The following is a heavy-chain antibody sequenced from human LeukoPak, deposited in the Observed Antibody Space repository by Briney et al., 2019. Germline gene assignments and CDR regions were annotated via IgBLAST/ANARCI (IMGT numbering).Heavy chain of an antibody. CDR1: GFTFSTYW. D-gene: IGHD7-27*01. Sequence: PGGSLRLSCAASGFTFSTYWMGWVRQAPGKGLEWVANIKQDGTEKYYVDSVKGRFTISRDNAKNSLYLQMNSLRVGDTAVYYCARDRWGYWYFDLWGRGTLVTVSS. CDR3: ARDRWGYWYFDL. J-gene: IGHJ2*01. CDR2: IKQDGTEK. V-gene: IGHV3-7*01.